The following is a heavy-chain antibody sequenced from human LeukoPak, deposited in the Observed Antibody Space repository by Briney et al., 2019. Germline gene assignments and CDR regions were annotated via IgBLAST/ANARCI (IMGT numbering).Heavy chain of an antibody. D-gene: IGHD3-9*01. CDR2: ISGSGGST. Sequence: GGSLRLSCAASGFTFSSYAMSWVRQAPGKGLEWVSAISGSGGSTYYADSVKGRFTISRDNSKNTLYLQMNSLRAEDTAVYYCAKEIPTYYDILTGYYKGDLFDYWGQGTLVTVSS. V-gene: IGHV3-23*01. CDR1: GFTFSSYA. CDR3: AKEIPTYYDILTGYYKGDLFDY. J-gene: IGHJ4*02.